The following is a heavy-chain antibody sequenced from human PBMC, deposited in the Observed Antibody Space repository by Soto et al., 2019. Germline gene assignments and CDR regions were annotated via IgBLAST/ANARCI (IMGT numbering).Heavy chain of an antibody. CDR3: ARGGIVATSYNWFDP. CDR2: INPSGGST. D-gene: IGHD5-12*01. CDR1: GYTFTSYY. Sequence: QVQLVQSGAEVKKPGASVKVSCKASGYTFTSYYMHWVRQAPGQGLEWMGIINPSGGSTSYAQKFQGRVTMTRDTYTSTVYMELSSLRSEDTAVYYCARGGIVATSYNWFDPWGQGTLVTVSS. J-gene: IGHJ5*02. V-gene: IGHV1-46*03.